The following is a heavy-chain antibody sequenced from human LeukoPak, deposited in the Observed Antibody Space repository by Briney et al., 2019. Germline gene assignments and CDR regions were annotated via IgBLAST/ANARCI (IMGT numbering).Heavy chain of an antibody. CDR3: ARDLAYYYDSSGYYTHY. CDR2: ISSSSSYI. V-gene: IGHV3-21*01. J-gene: IGHJ4*02. CDR1: GFTFSNYA. D-gene: IGHD3-22*01. Sequence: GGSLRLSCADSGFTFSNYAMTWVRQTPGKGLEWVSSISSSSSYIYYADSVKGRFTISRDNAKNSLYLQMNSLRAEDTAVYYCARDLAYYYDSSGYYTHYWGQGTLVTVSS.